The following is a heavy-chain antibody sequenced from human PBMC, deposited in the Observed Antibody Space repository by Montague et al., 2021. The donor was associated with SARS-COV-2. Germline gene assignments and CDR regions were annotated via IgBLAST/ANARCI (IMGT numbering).Heavy chain of an antibody. CDR3: ARRGTYHYGMDV. V-gene: IGHV4-4*02. CDR2: IYYTGNT. D-gene: IGHD3-16*01. Sequence: SETLSLTCAVSDGSISSPNWWNWVRQPPGKGLEWIGEIYYTGNTNYNPSLKSRVTIFIDKPKNHFSLQLSSVTAADTAVYYCARRGTYHYGMDVWGQGTTVAVSS. CDR1: DGSISSPNW. J-gene: IGHJ6*02.